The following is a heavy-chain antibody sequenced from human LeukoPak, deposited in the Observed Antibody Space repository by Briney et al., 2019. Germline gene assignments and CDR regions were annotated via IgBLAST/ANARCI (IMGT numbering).Heavy chain of an antibody. D-gene: IGHD5-18*01. V-gene: IGHV1-69*13. CDR3: ARGRYSYGYRFDP. Sequence: SVKVSCKASGGTFSSYAISWVRQAPGQGLEWMGGIIPIFGTANYAQKFQGRVTITADESTSTAYMELSSLRSEDTAVYYCARGRYSYGYRFDPWGQGALVTVSS. CDR1: GGTFSSYA. CDR2: IIPIFGTA. J-gene: IGHJ5*02.